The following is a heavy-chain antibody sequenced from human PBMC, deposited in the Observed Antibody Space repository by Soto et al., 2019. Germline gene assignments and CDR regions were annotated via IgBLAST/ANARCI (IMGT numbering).Heavy chain of an antibody. D-gene: IGHD3-22*01. Sequence: SVKVSCTASGGTFSSYTINWVGQAPGQGPEWMGGITPIFVTANYAQKFPGRVTITADQSTSTAYMELRSLRSEDTAVYYCARGVHYDSSGYYYFYWAQGTLVTVSS. CDR2: ITPIFVTA. CDR1: GGTFSSYT. J-gene: IGHJ4*02. CDR3: ARGVHYDSSGYYYFY. V-gene: IGHV1-69*13.